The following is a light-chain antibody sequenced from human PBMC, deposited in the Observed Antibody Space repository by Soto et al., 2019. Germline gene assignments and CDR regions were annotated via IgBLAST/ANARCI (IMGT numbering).Light chain of an antibody. V-gene: IGKV3-15*01. J-gene: IGKJ1*01. CDR1: QSVGSN. Sequence: EIVMTQSPATLSVSPGERATLSCRASQSVGSNLAWYPQKPGQAPMLLIYGASTRATGIPARFSGSGSGTEFTLTISSMQSEDFAIYFCQQYNNCHQDRTFGQGTKVEIK. CDR3: QQYNNCHQDRT. CDR2: GAS.